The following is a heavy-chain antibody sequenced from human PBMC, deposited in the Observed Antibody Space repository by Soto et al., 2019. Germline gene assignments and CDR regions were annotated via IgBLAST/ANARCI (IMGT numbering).Heavy chain of an antibody. CDR2: ISGSGGST. CDR1: GFTFSSYA. V-gene: IGHV3-23*01. CDR3: AKDGGYCSGGSCYFDY. Sequence: EVQLLESGGGLVQPGGSLRPSCAASGFTFSSYAMSWVRQAPGKGLEWVSAISGSGGSTYYADSVKGRFTISRDNSKNTLYLQMNSLRAEDTAVYYCAKDGGYCSGGSCYFDYWGQGTLVTVSS. J-gene: IGHJ4*02. D-gene: IGHD2-15*01.